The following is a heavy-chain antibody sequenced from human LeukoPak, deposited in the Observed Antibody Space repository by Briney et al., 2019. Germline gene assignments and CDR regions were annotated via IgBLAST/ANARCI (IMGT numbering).Heavy chain of an antibody. CDR3: TSLFGRSWTYYSYMDV. CDR1: GFTFSYAW. D-gene: IGHD3-10*01. Sequence: GGSLRLSCAASGFTFSYAWMSWVRQAPGKGLEWVGRVISKTDGGTTDYAAPVKGRFTISRDDSKNTLYLQMNSLKTEDTAVYYCTSLFGRSWTYYSYMDVWGKGTTVTVSS. J-gene: IGHJ6*03. CDR2: VISKTDGGTT. V-gene: IGHV3-15*01.